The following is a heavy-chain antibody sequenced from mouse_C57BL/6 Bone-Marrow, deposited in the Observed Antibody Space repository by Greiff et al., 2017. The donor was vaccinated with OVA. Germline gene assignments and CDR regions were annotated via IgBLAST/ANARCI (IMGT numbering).Heavy chain of an antibody. V-gene: IGHV3-6*01. J-gene: IGHJ2*01. CDR2: ISYDGSN. D-gene: IGHD2-12*01. CDR1: GYSITSGYY. CDR3: ARGYSYYFDY. Sequence: EVQLKQSGPGLVKPSQSLSLTCSVTGYSITSGYYWNWIRQFPGNKLEWMGYISYDGSNNYNPSLKNRISITRDTSKNQFFLKLNSVTTEDTATYYCARGYSYYFDYWGQGTTLTVSS.